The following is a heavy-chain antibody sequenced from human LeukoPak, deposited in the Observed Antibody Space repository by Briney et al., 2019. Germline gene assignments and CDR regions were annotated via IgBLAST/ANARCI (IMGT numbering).Heavy chain of an antibody. CDR3: ARGEKDGSLDS. V-gene: IGHV3-7*01. Sequence: GGSLRISCVAPGFTFGSNWMTWVRQAPGKGLEWVANTKEDGSARYYVESVKGRFTVSRDNAKNSLFLQMDRLKVEDTAVYYCARGEKDGSLDSWGQGSLVTVSS. CDR2: TKEDGSAR. J-gene: IGHJ4*02. CDR1: GFTFGSNW.